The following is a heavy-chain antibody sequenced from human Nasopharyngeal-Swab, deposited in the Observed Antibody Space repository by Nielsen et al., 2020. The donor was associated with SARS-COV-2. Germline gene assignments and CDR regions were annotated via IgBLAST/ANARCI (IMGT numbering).Heavy chain of an antibody. Sequence: RQAPGQALEWLAVIFWDDDKWYSPSLEGRLTITKDTTKNQVVLRMTNVDPVDTGTYYCARVDVSGFYYYGLDVWGQGTTVTVSS. V-gene: IGHV2-5*02. CDR3: ARVDVSGFYYYGLDV. CDR2: IFWDDDK. J-gene: IGHJ6*02. D-gene: IGHD5-12*01.